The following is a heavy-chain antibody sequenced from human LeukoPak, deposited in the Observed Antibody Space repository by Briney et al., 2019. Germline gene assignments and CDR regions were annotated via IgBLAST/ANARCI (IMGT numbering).Heavy chain of an antibody. CDR2: IYYSGST. Sequence: SETLSLTCTVSGGSISSSSYYWGWIRQPPGKGLEWIGSIYYSGSTYYNPSLKSRVTISVDTSKNQFSLKLSSVTAADTAVYYCAREERGRGGFVDPWGQGTLVTVSS. CDR1: GGSISSSSYY. CDR3: AREERGRGGFVDP. J-gene: IGHJ5*02. D-gene: IGHD3-16*01. V-gene: IGHV4-39*07.